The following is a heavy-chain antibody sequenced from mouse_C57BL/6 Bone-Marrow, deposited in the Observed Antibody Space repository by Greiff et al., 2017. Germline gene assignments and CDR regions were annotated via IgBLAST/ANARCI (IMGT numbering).Heavy chain of an antibody. Sequence: VQLQQSGPELVKPGASVKISCKASSYSFTGYYMNWVKQSPEKSLEWIGEINPSTGGTTYNQKFKAKATLTVDKSSSTAYMQLKSLTSEDSAVYYCARRTGNFDYGGQGTTLTVSS. CDR2: INPSTGGT. J-gene: IGHJ2*01. CDR1: SYSFTGYY. V-gene: IGHV1-42*01. CDR3: ARRTGNFDY. D-gene: IGHD4-1*01.